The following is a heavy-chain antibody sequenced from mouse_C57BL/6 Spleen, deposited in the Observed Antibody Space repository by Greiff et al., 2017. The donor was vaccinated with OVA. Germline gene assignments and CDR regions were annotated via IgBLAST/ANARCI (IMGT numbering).Heavy chain of an antibody. CDR2: IDHEDGET. V-gene: IGHV14-2*01. CDR1: GFNIKDYY. CDR3: ARYYGSSSGYFDV. D-gene: IGHD1-1*01. Sequence: VQLKQSGAELVKPGASVKLSCTASGFNIKDYYMHWVKQRTEQGLEWIGRIDHEDGETKYAPKFQGQDTITADTSSNTAYLQLSSLTSEDTAVYYCARYYGSSSGYFDVWGTGTTVTVSS. J-gene: IGHJ1*03.